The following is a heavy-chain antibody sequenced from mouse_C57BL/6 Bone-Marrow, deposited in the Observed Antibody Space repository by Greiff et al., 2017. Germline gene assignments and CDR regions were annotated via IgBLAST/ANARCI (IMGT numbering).Heavy chain of an antibody. CDR1: GYSITSGYY. CDR3: ARASRRVFAN. Sequence: VQLQQSGPGLVKPSQSLSLTCSVTGYSITSGYYWNWIRQFPGNKLEWMGYISYAGSNNYNPSPKNRIPITRDTSKNQFFLKLNSVTTEDTATYYCARASRRVFANWGQGTLVTVSA. J-gene: IGHJ3*01. CDR2: ISYAGSN. D-gene: IGHD6-1*01. V-gene: IGHV3-6*01.